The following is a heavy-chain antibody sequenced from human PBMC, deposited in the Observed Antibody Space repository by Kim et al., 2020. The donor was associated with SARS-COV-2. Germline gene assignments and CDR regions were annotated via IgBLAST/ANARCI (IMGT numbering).Heavy chain of an antibody. Sequence: YSPSFQGHVTISADKSISTAYLQWSSLKASDTAMYYCASNVISPADAFDIWGQGTMVTVSS. V-gene: IGHV5-10-1*01. D-gene: IGHD3-10*01. CDR3: ASNVISPADAFDI. J-gene: IGHJ3*02.